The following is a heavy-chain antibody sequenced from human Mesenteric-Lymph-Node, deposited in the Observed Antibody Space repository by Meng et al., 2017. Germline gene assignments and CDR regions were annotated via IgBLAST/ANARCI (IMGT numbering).Heavy chain of an antibody. CDR2: ISWDGGST. V-gene: IGHV3-43D*03. Sequence: GESLKISCAASGFTFDDYAMHWVRQAPGKGLEWVSLISWDGGSTYYADSVKGRFTISRDNSKNSLYLQMNSLRAEDTTLYYCAKDHYTLRLGKLSFFPPYYYYGMDVWGQGTTVTVSS. J-gene: IGHJ6*02. CDR1: GFTFDDYA. D-gene: IGHD3-16*02. CDR3: AKDHYTLRLGKLSFFPPYYYYGMDV.